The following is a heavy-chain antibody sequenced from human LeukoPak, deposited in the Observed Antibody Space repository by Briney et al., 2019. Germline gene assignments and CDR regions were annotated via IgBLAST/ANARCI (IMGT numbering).Heavy chain of an antibody. J-gene: IGHJ5*02. V-gene: IGHV4-30-2*01. CDR2: IYHSGST. CDR1: GGSISSGGYS. Sequence: PSQTLSLTCAVSGGSISSGGYSWSWIRQPPGKGLEWIGYIYHSGSTYYNPSLKSRVTISVDRSKNQFSLKLSSVTVADTAVYYCARGGLGDYYDSSGRDNWFDPWGQGTLVTVSS. CDR3: ARGGLGDYYDSSGRDNWFDP. D-gene: IGHD3-22*01.